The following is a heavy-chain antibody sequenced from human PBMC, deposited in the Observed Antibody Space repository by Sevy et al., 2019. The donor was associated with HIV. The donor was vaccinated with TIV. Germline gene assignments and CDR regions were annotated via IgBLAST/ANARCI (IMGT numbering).Heavy chain of an antibody. V-gene: IGHV1-69*10. CDR3: ARGGGSGWYYFDS. D-gene: IGHD6-19*01. J-gene: IGHJ4*02. CDR2: IISFFVMT. Sequence: ASVNVSCKASGGTISRDGISWVRQAPGQGLEWMGGIISFFVMTNYAQKFHGRVTISADKSTSTVYMELSSLRFEDTAVYCCARGGGSGWYYFDSWGQGTLVTVSS. CDR1: GGTISRDG.